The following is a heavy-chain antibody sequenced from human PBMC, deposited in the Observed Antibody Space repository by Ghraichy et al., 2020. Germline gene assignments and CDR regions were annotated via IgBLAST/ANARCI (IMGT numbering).Heavy chain of an antibody. CDR1: GGSISSSSYY. D-gene: IGHD6-19*01. CDR3: ARLSIAVDFDY. CDR2: IYYSGST. J-gene: IGHJ4*02. Sequence: SETLSLTCTVSGGSISSSSYYWGWIRQPPGKGLEWIGSIYYSGSTYYNPSLKSRVTISVDTSKNQFALKLSSVTAADTAVYYCARLSIAVDFDYWGQGTLVTVSS. V-gene: IGHV4-39*01.